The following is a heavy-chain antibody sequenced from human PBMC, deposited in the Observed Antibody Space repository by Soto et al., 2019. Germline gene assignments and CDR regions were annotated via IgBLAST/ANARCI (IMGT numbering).Heavy chain of an antibody. D-gene: IGHD2-15*01. J-gene: IGHJ3*02. V-gene: IGHV3-30*03. CDR1: GFTFSGYS. CDR3: TQIVVVAASWTVDI. Sequence: GGSLRLSCAASGFTFSGYSMHWVRQVPGKGLEWVAVISYDGNKKSYADSVKGRFTISRDNSKNTLFLQMNSLRSEDTAVYFCTQIVVVAASWTVDILGQGXTVTVSS. CDR2: ISYDGNKK.